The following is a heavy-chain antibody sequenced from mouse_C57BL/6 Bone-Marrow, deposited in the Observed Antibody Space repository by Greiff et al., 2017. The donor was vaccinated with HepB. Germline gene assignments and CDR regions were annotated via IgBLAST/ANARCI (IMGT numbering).Heavy chain of an antibody. J-gene: IGHJ4*01. V-gene: IGHV5-15*01. Sequence: EVMLVESGGGLVQPGGSLKLSCAASGFTFSDYGMAWVRQAPRKGPEWVAFISNLAYSIYYADTVTGRFTISRENAKNTLYLEMSSLRSEDTAMYYCARHGPYAMDYWGQGTSVTVSS. CDR1: GFTFSDYG. CDR3: ARHGPYAMDY. CDR2: ISNLAYSI.